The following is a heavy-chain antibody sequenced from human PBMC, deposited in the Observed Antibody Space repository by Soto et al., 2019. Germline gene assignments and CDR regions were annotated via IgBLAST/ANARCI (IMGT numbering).Heavy chain of an antibody. D-gene: IGHD2-8*01. CDR3: ARDIMGTNYYYYGMDV. V-gene: IGHV4-30-2*01. Sequence: SETLSLTCAVSGGSISSGSYSWSWIRQPPGKGLEWIGYIYHSGSTYYNPSLKSRVIISVDTSKNQFSLKLSSVTAADTAVYYCARDIMGTNYYYYGMDVWGQGTTVTVSS. CDR2: IYHSGST. J-gene: IGHJ6*02. CDR1: GGSISSGSYS.